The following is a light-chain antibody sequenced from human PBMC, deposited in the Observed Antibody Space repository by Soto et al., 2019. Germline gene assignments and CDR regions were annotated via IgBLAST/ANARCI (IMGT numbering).Light chain of an antibody. V-gene: IGKV3-20*01. J-gene: IGKJ2*01. CDR2: GAS. Sequence: VLTQSPGTLSLSPGESATISCRASQSISSSYLAWYQHKPGQAPRLLIYGASSRATGIPHRFSGSGSGTDFTLTIMRLEPEDCGVYYCQQYGGSPPYTFGQGTRLEIK. CDR1: QSISSSY. CDR3: QQYGGSPPYT.